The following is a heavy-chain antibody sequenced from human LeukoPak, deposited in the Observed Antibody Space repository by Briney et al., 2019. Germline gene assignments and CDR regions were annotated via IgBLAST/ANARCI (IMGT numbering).Heavy chain of an antibody. V-gene: IGHV3-30*02. Sequence: PGGSLRLSCAASGFTFSSYAMSWVRQAPGKGLEWVAFIRYDGSNKYYADSVKGRFTISRDNSKNTLYLQMNSLRAEDTAVYYCAKSGYSYGYSDYWGQGTLVTVSS. J-gene: IGHJ4*02. D-gene: IGHD5-18*01. CDR1: GFTFSSYA. CDR3: AKSGYSYGYSDY. CDR2: IRYDGSNK.